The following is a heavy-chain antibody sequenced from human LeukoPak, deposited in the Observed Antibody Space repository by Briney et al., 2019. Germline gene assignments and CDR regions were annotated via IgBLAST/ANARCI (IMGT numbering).Heavy chain of an antibody. CDR2: INPNSGGT. Sequence: ASVKVSCKASGYTFTGYYMHWVRQAPGQGLEWMGWINPNSGGTNYAQKFQGRVTMTRDTSISTAYMELSRLRSDDTAAYYCARDPTTVVSGYYYYYMDVWGKGPTVTVSS. CDR3: ARDPTTVVSGYYYYYMDV. CDR1: GYTFTGYY. D-gene: IGHD4-23*01. J-gene: IGHJ6*03. V-gene: IGHV1-2*02.